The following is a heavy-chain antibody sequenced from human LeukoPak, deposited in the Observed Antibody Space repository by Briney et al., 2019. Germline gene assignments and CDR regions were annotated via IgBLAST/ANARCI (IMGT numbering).Heavy chain of an antibody. D-gene: IGHD5-18*01. CDR1: GGSISSYY. V-gene: IGHV4-59*12. CDR3: ARGYSYGSLRFDY. CDR2: FSYSGST. J-gene: IGHJ4*02. Sequence: PSETLSLTCTVSGGSISSYYWSWIRQSPGKGLEWIGSFSYSGSTNYNPSLESRVTISVDTSKNQFSLKLSSVTAADTAVYYCARGYSYGSLRFDYWGQGTLVTVSS.